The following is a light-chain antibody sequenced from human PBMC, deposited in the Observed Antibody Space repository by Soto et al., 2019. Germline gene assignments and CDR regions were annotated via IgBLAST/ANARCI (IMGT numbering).Light chain of an antibody. CDR2: DAS. CDR3: QQFNGDPS. V-gene: IGKV1-13*02. J-gene: IGKJ5*01. CDR1: QGVGRA. Sequence: AIQLTQSPSSLSASVGDRVIITCRASQGVGRALAWYQQKPGKSPKLLIYDASILETGAPARFSGSGSGTDLTHTLSTLKPEDFATDYSQQFNGDPSFGQGTRLAIK.